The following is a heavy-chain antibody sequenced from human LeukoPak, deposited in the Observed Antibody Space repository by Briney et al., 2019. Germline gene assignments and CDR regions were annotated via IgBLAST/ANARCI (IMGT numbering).Heavy chain of an antibody. Sequence: PSETRSLTCTVSGNSISSGDYYWSWIRQPAGKGLEWIGRIYASGSTNYNPSLKSRVTISGDTSKNQFSLRLSSVTAADTAVYYCARASYSYDINGWVPFDYWGQGTLVTVSS. CDR3: ARASYSYDINGWVPFDY. V-gene: IGHV4-61*02. J-gene: IGHJ4*02. CDR1: GNSISSGDYY. CDR2: IYASGST. D-gene: IGHD3-22*01.